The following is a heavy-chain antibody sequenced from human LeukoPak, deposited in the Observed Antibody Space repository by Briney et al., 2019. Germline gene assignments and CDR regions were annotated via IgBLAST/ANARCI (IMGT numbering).Heavy chain of an antibody. D-gene: IGHD3-16*01. J-gene: IGHJ6*02. CDR1: GFIFSNAW. V-gene: IGHV3-15*01. CDR2: IKSKTDGGTT. CDR3: IRASYGYGMDV. Sequence: GGSLRLSCAASGFIFSNAWMSWVRQAPGKGLEWVGRIKSKTDGGTTDYAAPVKGRFTISRDDSKNTLYLQMNSLKTEDTAVYYCIRASYGYGMDVWGQGTTVTVSS.